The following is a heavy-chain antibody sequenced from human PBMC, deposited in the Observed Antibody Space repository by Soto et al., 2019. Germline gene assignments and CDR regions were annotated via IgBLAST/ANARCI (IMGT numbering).Heavy chain of an antibody. CDR3: TSKFEQLLAEALDI. V-gene: IGHV4-4*02. Sequence: QVQLQESGPGLVKPSGTLSLTCAVSGDSISRRYWWSWVRQLPGKGLEWIGELYHSGRTIYNPSLHSRVTLSVDQSKNEFSLKMSSVTDADTAVSYCTSKFEQLLAEALDIWGQGTMVTVSS. D-gene: IGHD3-10*01. CDR1: GDSISRRYW. CDR2: LYHSGRT. J-gene: IGHJ3*02.